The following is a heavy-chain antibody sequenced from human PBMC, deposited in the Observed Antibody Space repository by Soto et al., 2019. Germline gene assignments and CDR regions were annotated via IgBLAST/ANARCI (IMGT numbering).Heavy chain of an antibody. J-gene: IGHJ3*02. CDR1: GGTFSSYA. D-gene: IGHD3-22*01. CDR2: IIPIFGTA. V-gene: IGHV1-69*06. CDR3: ARVDYYDSTGGHVAFDI. Sequence: QVQLVQSGAEVKKPGSSVKVSCKASGGTFSSYAISWVRQAPGQGLEWMGGIIPIFGTANYAQKFQGRVTITADKATITAYMELSSLRSEDTAVYYCARVDYYDSTGGHVAFDIWGQGTMVTVSS.